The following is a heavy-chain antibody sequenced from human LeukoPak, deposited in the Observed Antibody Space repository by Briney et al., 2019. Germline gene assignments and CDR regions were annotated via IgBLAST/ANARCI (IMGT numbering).Heavy chain of an antibody. V-gene: IGHV3-30*03. CDR1: GFTFSSYG. D-gene: IGHD3-10*01. CDR3: ARDIASGSGSYPVDY. J-gene: IGHJ4*02. CDR2: ISYDGSNK. Sequence: GGSLRLSCAASGFTFSSYGMHWVRQAPGKGLEWVAVISYDGSNKYYADSVKGRFTISRDNSKNTLYLQMNSLRAEDTAVYYCARDIASGSGSYPVDYWGQGTLVTVSS.